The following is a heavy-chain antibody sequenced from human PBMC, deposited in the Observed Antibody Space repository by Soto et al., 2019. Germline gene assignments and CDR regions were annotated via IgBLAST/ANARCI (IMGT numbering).Heavy chain of an antibody. Sequence: QVQLQESGPGLVKPSQTLSLTCTVSGGSISSGDYYWSWIRQPPGKGLELNGYIYYSGSTYYNPSLKSRVTISVDTSKNQFSLKLSSVTAADTAVYYCARARQWLVLPNWYFDLWGRGTLGTVSS. D-gene: IGHD6-19*01. CDR3: ARARQWLVLPNWYFDL. CDR2: IYYSGST. V-gene: IGHV4-30-4*01. CDR1: GGSISSGDYY. J-gene: IGHJ2*01.